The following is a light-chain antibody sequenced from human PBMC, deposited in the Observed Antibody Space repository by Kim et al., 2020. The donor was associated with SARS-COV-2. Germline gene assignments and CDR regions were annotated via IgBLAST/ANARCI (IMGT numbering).Light chain of an antibody. CDR2: EVS. Sequence: QSALTQPPSASGSPGQSVTISCTGTSSDVGGYNSVSWYQHHPGKAPKLVIFEVSKRPSGVPDRFSGSKSGNTASLTVSGLQAEDEADYYCSSFAGSNIWVFGGGTKLPVL. J-gene: IGLJ3*02. CDR1: SSDVGGYNS. V-gene: IGLV2-8*01. CDR3: SSFAGSNIWV.